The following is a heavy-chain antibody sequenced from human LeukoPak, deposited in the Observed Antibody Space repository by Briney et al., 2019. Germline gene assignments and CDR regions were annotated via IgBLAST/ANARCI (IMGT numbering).Heavy chain of an antibody. CDR3: ARLGSYYFDY. D-gene: IGHD1-26*01. CDR1: GYTFTSYD. Sequence: ASVKVSCKASGYTFTSYDINWVRQATGQGLEWMGWMNPNSGNTGYAQKFQGRVTMTRDTSTSTVYMELSSLRSEDTAVYYCARLGSYYFDYWGQGTLVTVSS. V-gene: IGHV1-8*02. CDR2: MNPNSGNT. J-gene: IGHJ4*02.